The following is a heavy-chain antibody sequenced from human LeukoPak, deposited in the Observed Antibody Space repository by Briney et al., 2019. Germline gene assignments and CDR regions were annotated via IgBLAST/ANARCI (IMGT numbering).Heavy chain of an antibody. D-gene: IGHD6-19*01. J-gene: IGHJ4*02. V-gene: IGHV1-69*05. CDR3: ARMYSSGWPFDY. CDR1: GGTFSSYA. Sequence: ASVKVSCKASGGTFSSYAISWVRQAPGQGLEWMGGIIPIFGTANYALKFQGRVTITTDESTSTAYMELSSLRSEDTAVYYCARMYSSGWPFDYWGQGTLVTVSS. CDR2: IIPIFGTA.